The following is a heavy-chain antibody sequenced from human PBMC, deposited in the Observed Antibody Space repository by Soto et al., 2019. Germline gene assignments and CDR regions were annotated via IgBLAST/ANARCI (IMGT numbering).Heavy chain of an antibody. V-gene: IGHV3-73*01. D-gene: IGHD3-3*01. CDR3: SRGYYDFWSGYRPHMDV. Sequence: HPGGSLRLSCAASGFTFSGSAMHWVRQASGKGLEWVGRIRSKANSYATAYAASVKGRFTISRDDSKNTAYLQMNSLKTEDTAVYYCSRGYYDFWSGYRPHMDVWGQGTTVTVSS. CDR2: IRSKANSYAT. J-gene: IGHJ6*02. CDR1: GFTFSGSA.